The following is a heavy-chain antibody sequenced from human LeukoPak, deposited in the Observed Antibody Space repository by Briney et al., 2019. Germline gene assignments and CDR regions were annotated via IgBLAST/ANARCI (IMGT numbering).Heavy chain of an antibody. J-gene: IGHJ3*02. Sequence: ASAKVSCKASGYTFSGYYVHWVRQAPGQGLEWMGWINPNSGGTNYAQKFQGRVTMTRDTSISTAYMELRRLGSDDTAVYYCARGFAEEGTTTGAFDIWGHGTMVTVSS. CDR3: ARGFAEEGTTTGAFDI. V-gene: IGHV1-2*02. CDR2: INPNSGGT. CDR1: GYTFSGYY. D-gene: IGHD1-7*01.